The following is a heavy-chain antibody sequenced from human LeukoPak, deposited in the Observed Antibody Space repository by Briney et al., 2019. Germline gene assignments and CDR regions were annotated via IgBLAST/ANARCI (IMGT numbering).Heavy chain of an antibody. CDR3: ARGGQWLVPDY. CDR2: IYYSGST. CDR1: GGSISSSSYY. V-gene: IGHV4-39*01. J-gene: IGHJ4*02. D-gene: IGHD6-19*01. Sequence: SETLSLTCTVSGGSISSSSYYWGWIPQPPGKGLEWIGSIYYSGSTYYNPSLKSRVTISVDTSKNQFSLKLSSVTAADTAVYYCARGGQWLVPDYWGQGTLVTVSS.